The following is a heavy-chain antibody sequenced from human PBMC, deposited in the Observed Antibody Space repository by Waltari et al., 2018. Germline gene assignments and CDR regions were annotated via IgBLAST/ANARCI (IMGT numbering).Heavy chain of an antibody. CDR2: FDPEDGET. V-gene: IGHV1-24*01. CDR1: GYTLTDLS. D-gene: IGHD3-3*01. J-gene: IGHJ3*02. Sequence: QVQLVQSGAEVKKPGASVKVSCKVSGYTLTDLSMPWVRQAPGKGLEWMGGFDPEDGETIYAQKFQGRVTMTEDTSTDTAYMELSSLRSEDTAVYYCATAGRFLEWLAYDAFDIWGQGTMVTVSS. CDR3: ATAGRFLEWLAYDAFDI.